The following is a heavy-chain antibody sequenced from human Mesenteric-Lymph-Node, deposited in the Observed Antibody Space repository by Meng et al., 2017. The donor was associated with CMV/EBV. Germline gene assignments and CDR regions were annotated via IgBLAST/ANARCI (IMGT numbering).Heavy chain of an antibody. CDR3: ARHVYDFWSGYGIYFDY. D-gene: IGHD3-3*01. Sequence: GESLKISCAASGFSFSKYWMHWVRQAPGKGLMWVSRINSDGSSTDYADSVKGRSTISRDNAQNSLYLQMNSLRAEDTALYYCARHVYDFWSGYGIYFDYWGQGSLVTVSS. CDR1: GFSFSKYW. J-gene: IGHJ4*02. V-gene: IGHV3-74*01. CDR2: INSDGSST.